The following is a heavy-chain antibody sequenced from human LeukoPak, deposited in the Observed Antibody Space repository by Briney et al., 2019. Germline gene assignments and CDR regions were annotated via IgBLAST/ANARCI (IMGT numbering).Heavy chain of an antibody. D-gene: IGHD3-10*01. CDR3: ARDGSGTVDAFDI. V-gene: IGHV3-21*01. CDR1: GFTFSSYS. Sequence: GGSLRLSCAASGFTFSSYSMNWVRQSPGKGLEWVSSISSSSSYIYYADSVKGRFTISRDNAKNSLYLQMNSLRAEDTAVYYCARDGSGTVDAFDIWGQGTMVTVSS. CDR2: ISSSSSYI. J-gene: IGHJ3*02.